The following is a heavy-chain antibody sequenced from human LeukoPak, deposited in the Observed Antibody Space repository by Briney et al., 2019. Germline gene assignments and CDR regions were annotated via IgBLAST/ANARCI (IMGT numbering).Heavy chain of an antibody. CDR1: GGSISNSSYY. CDR3: ARLKSGVGWFDP. Sequence: SETLSLTCTVSGGSISNSSYYWSWIRQPLGKGLEWIGSVYYSGSTYSNPSLKSRVTISIDTSKNQFSLNLSSVTAADTAVYYCARLKSGVGWFDPWGQGTLVTVSS. J-gene: IGHJ5*02. V-gene: IGHV4-39*01. D-gene: IGHD1-26*01. CDR2: VYYSGST.